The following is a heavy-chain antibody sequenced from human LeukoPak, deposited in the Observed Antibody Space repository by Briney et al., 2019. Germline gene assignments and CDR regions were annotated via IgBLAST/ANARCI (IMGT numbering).Heavy chain of an antibody. CDR3: ARVGILTGGVDY. J-gene: IGHJ4*02. Sequence: SETLSLTCTVSGGSISSYYWSWIRQPPGKGLEWIGYVYYTGSTSYNPSLKSRVTISLDTSKNQFSLKLSSVTAADTAVYYCARVGILTGGVDYWGQGTLVTVSS. D-gene: IGHD3-9*01. V-gene: IGHV4-59*08. CDR1: GGSISSYY. CDR2: VYYTGST.